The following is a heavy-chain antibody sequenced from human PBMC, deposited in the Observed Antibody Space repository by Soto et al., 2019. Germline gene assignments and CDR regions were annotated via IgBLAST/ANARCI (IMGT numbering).Heavy chain of an antibody. J-gene: IGHJ5*02. CDR2: IYYSGST. CDR3: ARDPPDYYDSSGYP. Sequence: ETLSLTCTVSGGSISSYYWSWIRQPPGKGLEWIGYIYYSGSTNYNPSLKSRVTISVDTSKNQFSLKLSSVTAADTAVYYCARDPPDYYDSSGYPWGQGTLVTVSS. V-gene: IGHV4-59*01. D-gene: IGHD3-22*01. CDR1: GGSISSYY.